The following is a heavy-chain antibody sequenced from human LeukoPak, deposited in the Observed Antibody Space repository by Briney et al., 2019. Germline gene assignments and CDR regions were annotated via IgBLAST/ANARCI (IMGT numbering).Heavy chain of an antibody. D-gene: IGHD3-22*01. J-gene: IGHJ3*02. CDR1: GGSMSVYY. V-gene: IGHV4-59*01. Sequence: SETLSLTCTVSGGSMSVYYWSWIRQPPGKGLEWIGYIYSTGSTNYNPSLKSRVTISVDTSKNQFFLKLSSVTAADTALYYCARDYTMTHAFDIWGQGTLVTVSS. CDR3: ARDYTMTHAFDI. CDR2: IYSTGST.